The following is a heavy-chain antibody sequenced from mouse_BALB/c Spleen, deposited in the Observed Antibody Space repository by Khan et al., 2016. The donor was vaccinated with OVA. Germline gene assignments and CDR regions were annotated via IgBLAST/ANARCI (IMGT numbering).Heavy chain of an antibody. CDR1: GFTFTDYY. CDR2: IRNIAHGYTT. V-gene: IGHV7-3*02. Sequence: EVELVESGGGLVQPGGSLRLSCATSGFTFTDYYMTWVRQPPGKALEWLAFIRNIAHGYTTEYSASVQGRFTISRDNSQSILYLQMNTLRAEDSATYYFARAFYYGYLYAMGYWGQGTSVTGSS. D-gene: IGHD2-2*01. CDR3: ARAFYYGYLYAMGY. J-gene: IGHJ4*01.